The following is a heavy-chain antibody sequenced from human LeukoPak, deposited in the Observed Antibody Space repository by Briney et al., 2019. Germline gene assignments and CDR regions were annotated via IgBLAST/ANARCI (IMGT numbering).Heavy chain of an antibody. CDR3: ARHDDFLSPYDY. CDR1: GGSINSDYW. Sequence: PSETLSLTCAVSGGSINSDYWWTWVRQSPGKGLKWIGEISHTGSVNYNLSLESRVTISTDKSKNQFSLMLRSVAAADTAVYYCARHDDFLSPYDYWGQGVLVTVSS. D-gene: IGHD3-3*01. CDR2: ISHTGSV. J-gene: IGHJ4*02. V-gene: IGHV4-4*02.